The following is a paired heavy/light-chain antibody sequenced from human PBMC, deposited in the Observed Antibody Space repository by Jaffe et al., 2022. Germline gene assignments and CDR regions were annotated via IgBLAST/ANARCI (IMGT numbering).Light chain of an antibody. CDR3: QSYDSSNHVV. J-gene: IGLJ2*01. CDR2: EDN. Sequence: NFMLTQPHSVSESPGKTVTISCTRSSGSIASNYVQWYQQRPGSSPTTVIYEDNQRPSGVPDRFSGSIDSSSNSASLTISGLKTEDEADYYCQSYDSSNHVVFGGGTKLTVL. V-gene: IGLV6-57*01. CDR1: SGSIASNY.
Heavy chain of an antibody. Sequence: QVQLVQSGAEVKKPGASVKVSCKASGYTFTGYYMHWVRQAPGQGLEWMGRINPNSGGTNYAQKFQGRVTMTRDTSISTAYMELSRLRSDDTAVYYCARDLLISQYCSGGSCYSDLGWFDPWGQGTLVTVSS. CDR2: INPNSGGT. CDR3: ARDLLISQYCSGGSCYSDLGWFDP. V-gene: IGHV1-2*06. J-gene: IGHJ5*02. CDR1: GYTFTGYY. D-gene: IGHD2-15*01.